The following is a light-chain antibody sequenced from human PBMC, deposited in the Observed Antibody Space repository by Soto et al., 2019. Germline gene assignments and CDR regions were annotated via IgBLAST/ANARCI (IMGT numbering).Light chain of an antibody. J-gene: IGLJ3*02. Sequence: QSVLTQPPSVSAAPGQKVTISCSGSGSNVGNNYVSWYQQLTGTAPKLLIYQNNKRPSGIPDRFSGSKSGTSATLGITGLQTGDEADYYCETWDSSLSAGVFGGGTKLTVL. CDR3: ETWDSSLSAGV. V-gene: IGLV1-51*02. CDR1: GSNVGNNY. CDR2: QNN.